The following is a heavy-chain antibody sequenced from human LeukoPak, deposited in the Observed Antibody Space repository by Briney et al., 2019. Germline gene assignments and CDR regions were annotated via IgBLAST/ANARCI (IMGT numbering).Heavy chain of an antibody. CDR3: ARTSRATYYYDASYVDS. CDR2: IYYSGST. Sequence: SETLSLTCTVSGGSISSSTYYWAWIRQPPGKGLEWIASIYYSGSTYYNPSLKSRVTISVDTSKNQFSLNLSSVTAADTAVYYCARTSRATYYYDASYVDSWGQGTLVTVSS. V-gene: IGHV4-39*01. D-gene: IGHD3-22*01. CDR1: GGSISSSTYY. J-gene: IGHJ4*02.